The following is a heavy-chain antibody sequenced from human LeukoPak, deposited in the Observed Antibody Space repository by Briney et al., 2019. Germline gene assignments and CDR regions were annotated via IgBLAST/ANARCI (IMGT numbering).Heavy chain of an antibody. CDR1: GYTFTSNY. CDR2: ISPSGGST. V-gene: IGHV1-46*01. Sequence: GASVKVSCKAFGYTFTSNYMHWVRQAPGQGPEWMGVISPSGGSTTYAQNFQGRLTITRNTSISTAYMDLSSLISDDTAVYYCARGRYSGRVDYWGQGTLVTVSS. D-gene: IGHD5-12*01. J-gene: IGHJ4*02. CDR3: ARGRYSGRVDY.